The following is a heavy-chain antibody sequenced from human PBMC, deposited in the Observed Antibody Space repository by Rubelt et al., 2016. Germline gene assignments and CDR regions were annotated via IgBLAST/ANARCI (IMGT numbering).Heavy chain of an antibody. J-gene: IGHJ5*02. CDR3: ARGSVVAATLDWFDP. D-gene: IGHD2-15*01. Sequence: QVQLQQWGAGLLKPSETLSLTCAVYGGSFSDYYWSWIRQHPGKGLEWIGYIYYSGSTYYNPSLKGRVTISVDTSKNQFSLKRSSVTAADTAVYYCARGSVVAATLDWFDPWGQGTLVTVSS. V-gene: IGHV4-34*01. CDR1: GGSFSDYY. CDR2: IYYSGST.